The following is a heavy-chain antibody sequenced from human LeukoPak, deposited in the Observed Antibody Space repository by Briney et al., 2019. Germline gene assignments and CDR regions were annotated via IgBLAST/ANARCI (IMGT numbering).Heavy chain of an antibody. CDR1: GGSISSYY. CDR3: ARGEYHYDSSGYYNWFDP. V-gene: IGHV4-59*01. J-gene: IGHJ5*02. CDR2: IYYSGST. Sequence: PSETLSLTCTVSGGSISSYYWSWIRQPPGKGLEWIGYIYYSGSTNYNPSLKSRVTISVDTSKNQFSLKLSSVTAADTAVYYCARGEYHYDSSGYYNWFDPWGQGTLVTVSS. D-gene: IGHD3-22*01.